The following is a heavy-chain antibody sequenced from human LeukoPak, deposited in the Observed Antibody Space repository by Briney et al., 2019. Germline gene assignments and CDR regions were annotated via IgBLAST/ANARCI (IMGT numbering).Heavy chain of an antibody. Sequence: NPSETLSLTCAVYGGSFSAHYWNWIRQPPGKGLECIVEINYNGIPNYIPSLKSRGTISVDTSKNQFSLKLSSVTAADTAVYYCARHLRMGVGYTVGLRPRDGFDIWGQGTMVTVSS. CDR1: GGSFSAHY. CDR2: INYNGIP. D-gene: IGHD3-16*02. J-gene: IGHJ3*02. CDR3: ARHLRMGVGYTVGLRPRDGFDI. V-gene: IGHV4-34*01.